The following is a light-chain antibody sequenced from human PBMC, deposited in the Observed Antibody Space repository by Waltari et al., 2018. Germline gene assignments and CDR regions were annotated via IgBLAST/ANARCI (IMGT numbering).Light chain of an antibody. CDR2: DVS. V-gene: IGLV2-14*03. CDR1: SSDVGGYNY. CDR3: SSYISSSTLEL. J-gene: IGLJ2*01. Sequence: QSALTPPASVSGSPGQSTTISCTGTSSDVGGYNYVSWYQQHPGKAPKLMIYDVSNRPSGVSNRFSGSKSGNTASLTISGLQAEDEADYYCSSYISSSTLELFGGGTSLTVL.